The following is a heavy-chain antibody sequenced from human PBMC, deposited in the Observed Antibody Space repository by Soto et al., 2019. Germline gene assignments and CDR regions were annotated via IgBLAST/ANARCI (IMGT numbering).Heavy chain of an antibody. Sequence: GGVLRLSCSASGFIFSESTIYWVRQVPGKGLEAISAVSTSGRSTYYADSVKDRFTISRDNSKNTLFLQMGSLRPEDTAIYYCVKQAHGLDGVAFDYWGQGTQVTASS. CDR2: VSTSGRST. V-gene: IGHV3-64D*06. CDR3: VKQAHGLDGVAFDY. CDR1: GFIFSEST. J-gene: IGHJ4*02. D-gene: IGHD2-15*01.